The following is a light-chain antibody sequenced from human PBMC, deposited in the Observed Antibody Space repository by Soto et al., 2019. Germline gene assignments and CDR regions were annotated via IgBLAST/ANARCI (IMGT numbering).Light chain of an antibody. CDR2: GAS. J-gene: IGKJ1*01. Sequence: PGERATLSCRASQSVSSNYLAWYQQKPGQAPRLLIHGASTRATGVPDRFSGSESGTDFTLTISRLEPEDFAVYHCQQYGSLSWTFGQGTKVEIK. CDR3: QQYGSLSWT. V-gene: IGKV3-20*01. CDR1: QSVSSNY.